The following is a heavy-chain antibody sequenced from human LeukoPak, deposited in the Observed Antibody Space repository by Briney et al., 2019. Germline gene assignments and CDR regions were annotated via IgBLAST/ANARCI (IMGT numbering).Heavy chain of an antibody. CDR2: ISGNNGKT. Sequence: EASAKVSCKASGYTFTGYGITWVRQAPGQGLEWMGWISGNNGKTNYAQNLQGRVTMTTDTSTSTAYMELRSLRSDDTAVYYCARGGNPNAFDIWGQGTMVTVSS. D-gene: IGHD4-23*01. J-gene: IGHJ3*02. CDR3: ARGGNPNAFDI. V-gene: IGHV1-18*01. CDR1: GYTFTGYG.